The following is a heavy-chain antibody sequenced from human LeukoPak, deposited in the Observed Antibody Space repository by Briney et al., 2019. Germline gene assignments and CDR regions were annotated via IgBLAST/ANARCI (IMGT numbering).Heavy chain of an antibody. Sequence: GRSLRLSCAASGFTFTISGMHWVRQAPGEGLEWVAFIGRDGSTKYYADSVKGRFTISGDSSYHTAFLQMNSLRAEDTAEYYCARVGIGGYDSLDYWGQGPLVPVSS. CDR2: IGRDGSTK. CDR1: GFTFTISG. J-gene: IGHJ4*02. V-gene: IGHV3-33*01. D-gene: IGHD5-12*01. CDR3: ARVGIGGYDSLDY.